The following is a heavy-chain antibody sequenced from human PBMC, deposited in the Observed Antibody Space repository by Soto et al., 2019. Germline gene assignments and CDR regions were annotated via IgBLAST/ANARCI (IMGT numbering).Heavy chain of an antibody. V-gene: IGHV4-59*01. CDR3: ARAYSSSWFDP. J-gene: IGHJ5*02. D-gene: IGHD6-13*01. Sequence: QVQLQESGPGLVKPSETLSLTCTVSGGSISSYYWSWIRQPPGKGLEGIGYINYSGSNNYNPSLKRGVTVSVDTSKRQFSRELSSVTAADTAVYYCARAYSSSWFDPWGQGTLVTVSS. CDR1: GGSISSYY. CDR2: INYSGSN.